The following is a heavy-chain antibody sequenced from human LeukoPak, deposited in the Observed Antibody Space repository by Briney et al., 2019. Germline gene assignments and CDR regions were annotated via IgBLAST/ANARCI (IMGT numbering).Heavy chain of an antibody. CDR1: GFTFSNVW. D-gene: IGHD1-26*01. J-gene: IGHJ4*02. CDR2: IKSKTDGGTT. Sequence: PGGSLRLSCAASGFTFSNVWMSWVRQAPGKGLEWVGRIKSKTDGGTTDYAAPVKGRFTISRDDSKNTLNLHMNSLKTDDTAVYYCTTDRGRTELPLFGYWGQGTLVTVSS. V-gene: IGHV3-15*01. CDR3: TTDRGRTELPLFGY.